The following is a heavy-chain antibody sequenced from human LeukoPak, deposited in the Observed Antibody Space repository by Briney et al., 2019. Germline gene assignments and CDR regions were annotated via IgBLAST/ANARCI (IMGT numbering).Heavy chain of an antibody. J-gene: IGHJ4*02. D-gene: IGHD5-24*01. CDR3: ARRSYNSPFRY. Sequence: PSETLSLTCTVSGYSISSGYYWGWIRQPPGKGLEWIGSINHSGSTNYNPSLKSRVTISVDTSKNHFSLNLRSVTAADTAVYYCARRSYNSPFRYWGQGTPVTVSS. V-gene: IGHV4-38-2*02. CDR2: INHSGST. CDR1: GYSISSGYY.